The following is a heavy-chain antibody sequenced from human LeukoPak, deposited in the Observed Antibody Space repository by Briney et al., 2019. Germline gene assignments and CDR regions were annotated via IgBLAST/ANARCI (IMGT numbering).Heavy chain of an antibody. D-gene: IGHD2-2*01. CDR3: ARLLVVPAAPLADNWFDP. CDR1: GYTFTSYG. V-gene: IGHV1-18*01. Sequence: KPGASVKVSCKASGYTFTSYGISWVRQAPGQGLEWMGWISGYNANTNYAQKIQGRVTLTTDTSTSTAYMELRTLRSDDTAVYYCARLLVVPAAPLADNWFDPWGQGTLVTVSS. CDR2: ISGYNANT. J-gene: IGHJ5*02.